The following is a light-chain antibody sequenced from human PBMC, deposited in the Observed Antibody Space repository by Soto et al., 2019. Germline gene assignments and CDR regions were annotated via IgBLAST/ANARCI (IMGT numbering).Light chain of an antibody. CDR2: GAS. CDR3: QQFGSSIPHT. J-gene: IGKJ2*01. CDR1: QVIGSRY. V-gene: IGKV3-20*01. Sequence: EIVMTQSPGTLSLSPGERATISCRASQVIGSRYLAWYHQKSGQAPRLLIYGASSRATGIPDRFSGSGSGTDFTLTISRLEPEVFGVYYCQQFGSSIPHTFGHGTKLEIK.